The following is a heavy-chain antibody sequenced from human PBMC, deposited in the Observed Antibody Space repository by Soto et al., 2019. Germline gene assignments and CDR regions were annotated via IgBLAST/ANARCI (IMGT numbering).Heavy chain of an antibody. V-gene: IGHV1-69*01. CDR3: ARPYEGGYSSNHHSYYALYV. CDR1: GGTFRSYS. J-gene: IGHJ6*02. Sequence: QVQLVQSGAEVKKPGSSVKVSCKASGGTFRSYSISWVRQAPGQGLEWMGGIIPIFDITNYAQKFQGRVTITADESPSTAYMELRSLGSDDTAVYYCARPYEGGYSSNHHSYYALYVWGQGSTVT. CDR2: IIPIFDIT. D-gene: IGHD3-22*01.